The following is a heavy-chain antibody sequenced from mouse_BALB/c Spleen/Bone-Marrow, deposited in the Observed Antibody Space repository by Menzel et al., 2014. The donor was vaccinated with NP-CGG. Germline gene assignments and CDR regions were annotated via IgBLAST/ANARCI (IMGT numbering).Heavy chain of an antibody. D-gene: IGHD2-1*01. Sequence: VQLKDSGGGLVQPGGSRKLSCAASGFTFSDYGMAWVRQAPGKGPEWVAFISNLAYSIYYADTVTGRFTISRENAKNTLYLEMSSLRSEDTAMYYCATIYYGNSYAMDHWGQGTSVTVSS. CDR2: ISNLAYSI. CDR3: ATIYYGNSYAMDH. V-gene: IGHV5-15*02. CDR1: GFTFSDYG. J-gene: IGHJ4*01.